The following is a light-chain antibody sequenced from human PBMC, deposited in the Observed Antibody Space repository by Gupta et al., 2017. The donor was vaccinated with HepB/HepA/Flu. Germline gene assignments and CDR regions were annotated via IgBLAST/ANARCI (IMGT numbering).Light chain of an antibody. CDR1: SSDVGGYNY. J-gene: IGLJ1*01. Sequence: QSALTQPASVPGSPGQSITIFCTGTSSDVGGYNYVSWYQQHPGKAPKLMIYDVSNRPSGVSNRFSGSKSGNTASLTISGLQAEDEADYYCSSYTSSSTPLNVFGTGTKVTVL. CDR3: SSYTSSSTPLNV. V-gene: IGLV2-14*01. CDR2: DVS.